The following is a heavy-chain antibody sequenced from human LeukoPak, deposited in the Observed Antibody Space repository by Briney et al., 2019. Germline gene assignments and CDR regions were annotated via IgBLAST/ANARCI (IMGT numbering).Heavy chain of an antibody. D-gene: IGHD2-15*01. J-gene: IGHJ5*02. CDR3: AKDGSGGGWKWFDP. CDR1: GFTFSSYG. V-gene: IGHV3-33*06. CDR2: IWYDGSNK. Sequence: PGGSLRLSCAASGFTFSSYGFHWVRQAPGKGLEWVAVIWYDGSNKYYADSVKGRFTISRDSSKNTLYLQMNSLRAEDTAVYYCAKDGSGGGWKWFDPWGQGTLATVSS.